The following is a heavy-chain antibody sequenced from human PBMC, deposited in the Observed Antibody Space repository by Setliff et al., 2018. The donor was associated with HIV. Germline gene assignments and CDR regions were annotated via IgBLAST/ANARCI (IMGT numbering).Heavy chain of an antibody. Sequence: ASVKVSCKASGYTFTTYAIHWVRQAPGQRLEWMGWINAGNGDTKYSQKFQGRFTITRDTSASTAYMELSSLRSDDTATYYCARKYTGGPLDYWGQGTLVPSPQ. CDR3: ARKYTGGPLDY. D-gene: IGHD6-19*01. CDR2: INAGNGDT. CDR1: GYTFTTYA. V-gene: IGHV1-3*01. J-gene: IGHJ4*02.